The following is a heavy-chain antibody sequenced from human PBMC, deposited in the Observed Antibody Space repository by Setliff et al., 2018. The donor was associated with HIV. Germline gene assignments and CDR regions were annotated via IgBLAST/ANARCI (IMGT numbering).Heavy chain of an antibody. Sequence: SETLSLTCAVYGGSLTNYYWSWIRQSPGKGLEWIGEITDDGTATYTSSLKSRVTISVDRSKDQFSLKMTSVTAADTAIYYCARSSTAGFDFWGQGILVTVSS. CDR3: ARSSTAGFDF. D-gene: IGHD6-19*01. J-gene: IGHJ4*02. CDR2: ITDDGTA. V-gene: IGHV4-34*01. CDR1: GGSLTNYY.